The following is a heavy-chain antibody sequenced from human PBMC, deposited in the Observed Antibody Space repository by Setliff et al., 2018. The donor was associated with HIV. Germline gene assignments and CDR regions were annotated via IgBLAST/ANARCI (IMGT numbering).Heavy chain of an antibody. CDR3: ARTRSGGSSVYYYYYMDV. V-gene: IGHV1-3*01. Sequence: VKVSCKASGDTFTTYALHWVRQAPGQRLEWMGWINAGNGDTKSSQKFQGRVTITRDTSASTAYMELGSLRSEDTAVYYCARTRSGGSSVYYYYYMDVWGQGTAVTVSS. J-gene: IGHJ6*03. D-gene: IGHD2-15*01. CDR1: GDTFTTYA. CDR2: INAGNGDT.